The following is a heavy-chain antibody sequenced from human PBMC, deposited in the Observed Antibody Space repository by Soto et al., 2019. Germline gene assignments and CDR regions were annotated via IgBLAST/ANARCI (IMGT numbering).Heavy chain of an antibody. J-gene: IGHJ4*02. V-gene: IGHV1-69*02. D-gene: IGHD2-15*01. CDR1: GGTFSSYT. CDR2: IIPILGIA. CDR3: ASHLTGDCSGGSCYGNDY. Sequence: QVQLVQSGAEVKKPGSSVKVSCKASGGTFSSYTISSVRQAPGQGLEWMGRIIPILGIANYAQKFQGRVTITADKSTSTAYMELSSLRSEDTAVYYCASHLTGDCSGGSCYGNDYWGQGTLVTVSS.